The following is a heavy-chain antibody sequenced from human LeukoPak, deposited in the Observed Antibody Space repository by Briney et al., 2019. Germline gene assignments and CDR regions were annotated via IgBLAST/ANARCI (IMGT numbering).Heavy chain of an antibody. CDR2: INPNSGGT. D-gene: IGHD1-26*01. CDR1: GYTFTGYY. Sequence: ASVKVSCKASGYTFTGYYMHWVRQAPGQGLEWMGWINPNSGGTNYAQKFQGRVTMTRDTSISTAYMELGRLRSDDTAVYYCARDEELLAEYFQHWGQGTLVTVSS. V-gene: IGHV1-2*02. J-gene: IGHJ1*01. CDR3: ARDEELLAEYFQH.